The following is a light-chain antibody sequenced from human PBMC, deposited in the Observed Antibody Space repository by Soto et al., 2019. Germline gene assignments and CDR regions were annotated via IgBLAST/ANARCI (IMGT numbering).Light chain of an antibody. Sequence: EIVLTQFPGTLSLSPGERATLSCRASETIGYKYLAWYQRKPGLAPTLLMYDASTRAPGIPDRFSGSGSGTDFTLTISRLEPGDFAVYYCQQYDTSYTFGPGTKLEI. J-gene: IGKJ2*01. CDR1: ETIGYKY. V-gene: IGKV3-20*01. CDR2: DAS. CDR3: QQYDTSYT.